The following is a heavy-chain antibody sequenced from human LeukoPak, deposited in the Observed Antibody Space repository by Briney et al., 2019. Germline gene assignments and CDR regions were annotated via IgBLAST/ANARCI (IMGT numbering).Heavy chain of an antibody. D-gene: IGHD3-3*01. CDR3: ARGASYDSDDAFDI. CDR1: GGSINSGNYY. J-gene: IGHJ3*02. V-gene: IGHV4-61*02. CDR2: IYTSGST. Sequence: SETLSLTCTVSGGSINSGNYYWSWIRQPAGKGLEWIGRIYTSGSTNSHPSLRTRVTISVDTSRDQFSLKLSSVTAADTAVYYCARGASYDSDDAFDIWGQGTMVTVSS.